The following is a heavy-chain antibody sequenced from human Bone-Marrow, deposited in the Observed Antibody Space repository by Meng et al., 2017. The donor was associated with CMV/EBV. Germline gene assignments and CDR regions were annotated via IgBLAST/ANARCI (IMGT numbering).Heavy chain of an antibody. CDR1: GYTFTSYY. J-gene: IGHJ6*01. CDR2: INPSGGST. V-gene: IGHV1-46*01. CDR3: ARDRVARYDFWSGYYEGGVGDGMDV. D-gene: IGHD3-3*01. Sequence: ASVKVSCKASGYTFTSYYMHWVRQAPGQGLEWMGIINPSGGSTSYAQKFQGRVTMTRDTSTSTVYMELSSLRSEDTAVYYCARDRVARYDFWSGYYEGGVGDGMDVWGQGTTVTGSS.